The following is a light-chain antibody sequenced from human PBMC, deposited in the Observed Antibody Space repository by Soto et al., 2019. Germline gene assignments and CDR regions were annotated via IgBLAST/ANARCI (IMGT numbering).Light chain of an antibody. CDR2: RNS. Sequence: QSVLTQPPSVSGAPGQRVTISCTGSSSNIGAGYDVHWYQQLPGTAPKLLIYRNSNRPSGVPDRFSGSKSGTSASLAITGLQAEDEADYYCSSYAGSNKYYVFGTGTKLTVL. CDR3: SSYAGSNKYYV. CDR1: SSNIGAGYD. V-gene: IGLV1-40*01. J-gene: IGLJ1*01.